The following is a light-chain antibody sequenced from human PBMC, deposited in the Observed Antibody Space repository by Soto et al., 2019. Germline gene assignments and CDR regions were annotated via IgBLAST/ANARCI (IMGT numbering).Light chain of an antibody. CDR3: QQYNNWPL. J-gene: IGKJ3*01. CDR2: GAS. Sequence: EIVMTQSPATLSVSPGERATLSCRASQSVSGNLAWYQQKPGQAPRLLIYGASTRATGIPDRFSGSGSGTEFTLTISSLQSEDFAVSYCQQYNNWPLFGPGTKVDIK. V-gene: IGKV3-15*01. CDR1: QSVSGN.